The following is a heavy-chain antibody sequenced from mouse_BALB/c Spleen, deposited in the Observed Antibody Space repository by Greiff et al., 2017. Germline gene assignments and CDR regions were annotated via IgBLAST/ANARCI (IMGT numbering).Heavy chain of an antibody. J-gene: IGHJ3*01. V-gene: IGHV5-15*02. CDR2: ISNLAYSI. Sequence: EVQGVESGGGLVQPGGSRKLSCAASGFTFSDYGMAWVRQAPGKGPEWVAFISNLAYSIYYADTVTGRFTISRENAKNTLYLEMSSLRSEDTAMYYCARGAYYRYDGFAYWGQGTLVTVSA. D-gene: IGHD2-14*01. CDR3: ARGAYYRYDGFAY. CDR1: GFTFSDYG.